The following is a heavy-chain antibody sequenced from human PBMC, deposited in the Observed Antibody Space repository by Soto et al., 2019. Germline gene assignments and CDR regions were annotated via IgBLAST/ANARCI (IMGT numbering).Heavy chain of an antibody. D-gene: IGHD5-12*01. CDR2: TYYRSKWYN. Sequence: PLQTLSLTCAISGDSVSSNSAAWNWIRQSPSRGLEWLGRTYYRSKWYNDYAVSVKSRITINPDTSKNQFSLQLNSVTPEDTAVYYCARDPWLQGYYYYGMDVWGQGTTVTVSS. J-gene: IGHJ6*02. V-gene: IGHV6-1*01. CDR3: ARDPWLQGYYYYGMDV. CDR1: GDSVSSNSAA.